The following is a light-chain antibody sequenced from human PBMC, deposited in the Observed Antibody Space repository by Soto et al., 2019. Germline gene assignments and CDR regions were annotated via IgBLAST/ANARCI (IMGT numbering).Light chain of an antibody. J-gene: IGLJ3*02. Sequence: QLVLTQPPSVSGAPGQRVTISCTESSSNIGAGYDVHWYQQLPGTAPKLLIYGNSNRPSGVPDRFSGSKSGTSASLAITGLQAEDEAHYYCLSYDSSLSGWVFGGGTKLTVL. CDR2: GNS. CDR3: LSYDSSLSGWV. CDR1: SSNIGAGYD. V-gene: IGLV1-40*01.